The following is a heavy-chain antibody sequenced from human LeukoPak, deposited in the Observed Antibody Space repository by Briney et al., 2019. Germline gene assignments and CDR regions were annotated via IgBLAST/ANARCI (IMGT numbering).Heavy chain of an antibody. CDR1: GGPFTTYA. V-gene: IGHV1-69*04. CDR3: AYTGSYSYNYFDP. J-gene: IGHJ5*02. Sequence: SVKVSCKASGGPFTTYAISWVRLAPGQGLEWMGRIIPLLNITHYAQTFQGRVTITADKATTTAYMELSSLRSEDTVLYFCAYTGSYSYNYFDPWGQGTLVTVSS. D-gene: IGHD1-26*01. CDR2: IIPLLNIT.